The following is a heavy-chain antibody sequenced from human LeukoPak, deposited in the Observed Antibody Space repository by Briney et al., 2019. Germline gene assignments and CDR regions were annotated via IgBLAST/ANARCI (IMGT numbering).Heavy chain of an antibody. J-gene: IGHJ4*02. CDR2: ISGSGGST. D-gene: IGHD3-22*01. Sequence: GGSLRLSCAASGFTFSSYAMSWVRQAPGKGLEWVSAISGSGGSTYYADSVKGRFTISRDHSKNTLYLQMNSLSAEDTAVYYCAKAHEYYYDSSDEHWGQGTLVNVSS. CDR3: AKAHEYYYDSSDEH. V-gene: IGHV3-23*01. CDR1: GFTFSSYA.